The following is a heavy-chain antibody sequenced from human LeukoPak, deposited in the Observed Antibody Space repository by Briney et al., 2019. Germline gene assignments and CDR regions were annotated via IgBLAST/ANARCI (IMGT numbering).Heavy chain of an antibody. Sequence: PSETLSLTCTVSGGSISSSSYYWGWIRQPPGKGLEWIGSIYYSGSTYYNPCLKSRVTISVDTPKNQFSLKLSSVTAADTAVYYCARHEDTAMVYYYFDYWGQGTLVTVSS. V-gene: IGHV4-39*01. CDR1: GGSISSSSYY. CDR2: IYYSGST. CDR3: ARHEDTAMVYYYFDY. J-gene: IGHJ4*02. D-gene: IGHD5-18*01.